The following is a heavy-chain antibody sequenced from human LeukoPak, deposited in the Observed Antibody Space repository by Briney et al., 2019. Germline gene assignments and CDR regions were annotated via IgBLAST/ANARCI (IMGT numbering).Heavy chain of an antibody. V-gene: IGHV4-59*08. CDR2: ISSTGST. CDR3: ARGYYYDSRALDY. CDR1: GGSISSYY. D-gene: IGHD3-22*01. J-gene: IGHJ4*02. Sequence: PSETLSLTCTVSGGSISSYYWSWIRQPPGKGLEWIGYISSTGSTNSNPSLKSRVTISVGTSKNQFSLKLSSVTAADTAVYYCARGYYYDSRALDYWGQGTLVTVSS.